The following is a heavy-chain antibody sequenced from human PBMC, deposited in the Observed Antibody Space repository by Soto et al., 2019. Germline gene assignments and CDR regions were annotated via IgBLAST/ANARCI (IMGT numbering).Heavy chain of an antibody. CDR2: ISSSSSTI. J-gene: IGHJ4*02. CDR1: GFTFSTYS. CDR3: ARPTYYYDSSGPPAY. V-gene: IGHV3-48*01. Sequence: QPGGSLRLSCAASGFTFSTYSMNWVRQAPGKGLEWVSYISSSSSTIFYTDSVKGRFTVSRDNAKNSLYLQMNSLRAEDMAVYYCARPTYYYDSSGPPAYWGQGTLVTVSS. D-gene: IGHD3-22*01.